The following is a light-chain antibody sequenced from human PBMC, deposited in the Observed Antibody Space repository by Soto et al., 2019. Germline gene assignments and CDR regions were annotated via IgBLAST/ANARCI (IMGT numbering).Light chain of an antibody. CDR2: DAS. V-gene: IGKV3-11*01. J-gene: IGKJ5*01. CDR3: QQRSNWPIT. Sequence: EIVLTQSPATLSLSPGERATLSCRASQSVSSYLAWYQQKPGQAPRLLIYDASNRATGIPARFSGSGSGTDFTLTIRSLEPEDFAVYYCQQRSNWPITCDQGTRLEIK. CDR1: QSVSSY.